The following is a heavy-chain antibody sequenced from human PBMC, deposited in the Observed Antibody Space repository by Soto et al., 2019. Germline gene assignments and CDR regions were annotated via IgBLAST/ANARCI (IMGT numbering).Heavy chain of an antibody. J-gene: IGHJ4*02. Sequence: GASVKVSCKASGGTFSSYAISWVRQAPGQGLEWMGGIIPIFGTANYAQKFQGRVTITADESTSTAYMELSSLRSEDTAVYYCARDSHGDYFFDYWGQGTLVTVSS. V-gene: IGHV1-69*13. CDR1: GGTFSSYA. D-gene: IGHD4-17*01. CDR2: IIPIFGTA. CDR3: ARDSHGDYFFDY.